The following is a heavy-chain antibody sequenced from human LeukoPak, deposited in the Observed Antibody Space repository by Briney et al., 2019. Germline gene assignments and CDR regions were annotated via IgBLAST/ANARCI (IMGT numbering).Heavy chain of an antibody. J-gene: IGHJ5*02. D-gene: IGHD6-13*01. CDR3: AKVRAAAGTVGGNWFDP. CDR1: GFTFSSHG. CDR2: ISGSGGST. V-gene: IGHV3-23*01. Sequence: PGGSLRLSCAASGFTFSSHGMSWVRQAPGKGLEWVSAISGSGGSTYYADSVKGRFTISRDNSKNTLYLQMNSLRAEDTAVYYCAKVRAAAGTVGGNWFDPWGQGTLVTVSS.